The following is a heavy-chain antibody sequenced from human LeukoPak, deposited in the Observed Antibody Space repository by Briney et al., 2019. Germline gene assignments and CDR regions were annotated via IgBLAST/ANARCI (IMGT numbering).Heavy chain of an antibody. CDR3: AREHRIEGLDI. CDR2: FCFTGNP. V-gene: IGHV4-59*01. J-gene: IGHJ3*02. Sequence: SETLSLTCTLSGGAINSYYWTWIRQPPGKGRDGVGHFCFTGNPNYTPSLKSRVTISVDASKSQFSLRLISVTAADTAVYYCAREHRIEGLDIWGQGTTVTVSS. CDR1: GGAINSYY.